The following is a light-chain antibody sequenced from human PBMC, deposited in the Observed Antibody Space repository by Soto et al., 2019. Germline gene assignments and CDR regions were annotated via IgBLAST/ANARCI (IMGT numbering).Light chain of an antibody. CDR3: CSYAGSSTSRV. J-gene: IGLJ2*01. V-gene: IGLV2-23*01. Sequence: QSALTQPASVSGSPGQSITISCTGTSSDVGSYNLVSWYQQHPGKAPKLMIYEGSKRPSGVSNRFSGSKSGNTASLTIFGLQAEDEADYYCCSYAGSSTSRVFGGGTKLTVL. CDR2: EGS. CDR1: SSDVGSYNL.